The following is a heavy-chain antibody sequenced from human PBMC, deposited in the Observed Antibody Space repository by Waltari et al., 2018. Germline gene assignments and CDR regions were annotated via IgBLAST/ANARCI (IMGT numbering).Heavy chain of an antibody. CDR2: IIPIFGTA. CDR1: GYTFTNYG. D-gene: IGHD3-3*01. V-gene: IGHV1-69*06. CDR3: ARGADYDFWSGCDY. Sequence: QVQLVQSGAEVKKPGASVKVSCRASGYTFTNYGFIWVRQAPGQGLEWMGGIIPIFGTANYAQKFQARVTITADKSTSTAYMELSSLRSEDTAVYYCARGADYDFWSGCDYWGQGTLVTVSS. J-gene: IGHJ4*02.